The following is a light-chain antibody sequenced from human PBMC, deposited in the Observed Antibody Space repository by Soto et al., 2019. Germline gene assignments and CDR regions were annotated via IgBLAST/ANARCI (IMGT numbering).Light chain of an antibody. CDR1: QRISSW. V-gene: IGKV1-5*01. CDR2: AAS. J-gene: IGKJ1*01. CDR3: QHYNSYSEA. Sequence: DIQMTQSPSSVSASVGDRVTITCRASQRISSWLAWYQQKPGKAPMLLIYAASSLQSGVPSRFSGSGSGTEFTLTISSLQPDDFATYYCQHYNSYSEAFGQGTKVDIK.